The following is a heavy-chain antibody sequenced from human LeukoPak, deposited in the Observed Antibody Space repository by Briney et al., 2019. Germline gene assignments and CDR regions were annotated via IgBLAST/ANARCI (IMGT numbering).Heavy chain of an antibody. CDR2: ISAGGGST. D-gene: IGHD3-10*01. CDR1: GFTFSTFA. CDR3: ANNYGHFYFDY. J-gene: IGHJ4*02. Sequence: GGSLGLSWEGTGFTFSTFAVSWVGQAPGKGLEWVSAISAGGGSTYYADSVKGRFTISRDNSKNTLYLQVDSLRADDTAVYYCANNYGHFYFDYWGQGILVTVSS. V-gene: IGHV3-23*01.